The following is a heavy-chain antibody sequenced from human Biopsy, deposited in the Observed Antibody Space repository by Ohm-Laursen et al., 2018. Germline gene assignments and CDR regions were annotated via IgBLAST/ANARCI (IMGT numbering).Heavy chain of an antibody. CDR3: AREAIGYQLPCDD. CDR1: TGTFNSYG. J-gene: IGHJ4*02. CDR2: IIPILRTT. D-gene: IGHD2-2*01. V-gene: IGHV1-69*11. Sequence: SSVKVSCKAPTGTFNSYGIIWVRQAPGQGPEWMGRIIPILRTTAYAQTFLGRVTITADSPTSTADMELTSLTSDDTAVYFCAREAIGYQLPCDDWGQGTLVTVSS.